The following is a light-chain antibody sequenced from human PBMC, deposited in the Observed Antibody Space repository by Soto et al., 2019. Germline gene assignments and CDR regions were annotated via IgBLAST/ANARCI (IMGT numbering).Light chain of an antibody. J-gene: IGKJ5*01. Sequence: EVVLTQSPATLSLSPGERATLSCRASQNVNNYLVWYQQKPGQAPRLLIYDASNRATGIPARFCGSGSGTDFTLTISSLEPEDFAVYYCQQRKHWPPITFGQGTRLEIK. V-gene: IGKV3-11*01. CDR2: DAS. CDR3: QQRKHWPPIT. CDR1: QNVNNY.